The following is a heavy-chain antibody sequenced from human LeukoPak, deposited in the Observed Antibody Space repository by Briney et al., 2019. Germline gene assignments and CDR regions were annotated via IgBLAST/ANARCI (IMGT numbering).Heavy chain of an antibody. J-gene: IGHJ5*02. CDR3: ARATSGSGSYYASGFDP. D-gene: IGHD3-10*01. CDR1: GYTFTSYG. CDR2: ISAYNGNT. V-gene: IGHV1-18*01. Sequence: GASVKVSCKASGYTFTSYGISRVRQAPGQGLEWMGWISAYNGNTNYAQKLQGRVTMTTDTSTSTAYMELRSLRSDDTAVYYCARATSGSGSYYASGFDPWGQGTLVTVSS.